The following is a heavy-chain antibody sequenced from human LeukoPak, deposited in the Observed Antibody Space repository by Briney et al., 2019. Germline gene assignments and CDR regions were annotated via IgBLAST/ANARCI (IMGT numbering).Heavy chain of an antibody. CDR1: GYSFTSYW. CDR2: IYPGDSDT. J-gene: IGHJ5*01. Sequence: GEPLKISCKASGYSFTSYWIGWVRQIRGKGLEWMGIIYPGDSDTSYSPSFQGQVTISADKSNSTAYLQWSSLKASDTAMYYCARHGRSGSYPDWFDSWGQGTLVTVSS. D-gene: IGHD3-10*01. V-gene: IGHV5-51*01. CDR3: ARHGRSGSYPDWFDS.